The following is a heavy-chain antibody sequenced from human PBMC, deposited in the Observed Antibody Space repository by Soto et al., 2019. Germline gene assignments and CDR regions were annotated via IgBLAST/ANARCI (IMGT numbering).Heavy chain of an antibody. CDR1: GGSFSDYY. V-gene: IGHV4-34*01. CDR3: ARGVDRAKTGY. D-gene: IGHD5-18*01. J-gene: IGHJ4*02. Sequence: QVQLQLWGAGLLKPSETLSITCAVYGGSFSDYYGSWIRQPPGKGLEWIGEISHSEGTNYNPSLESRVTISVDTSNNQISLKMTSVTAADTAIYFCARGVDRAKTGYWGQGALVTVSS. CDR2: ISHSEGT.